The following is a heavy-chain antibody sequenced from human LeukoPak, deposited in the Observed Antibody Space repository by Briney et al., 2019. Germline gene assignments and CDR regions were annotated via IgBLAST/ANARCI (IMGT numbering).Heavy chain of an antibody. CDR1: GYTFTSYD. Sequence: ASVKVSCKASGYTFTSYDINWVRQATGQGLEWMGWMNPNSGNTGYAQKFQGRVTMTRNTSISTAYMELSSLRSEDTAVYYCARGLAHCGGDCYQTDAFDIWGQGTMVTVSS. V-gene: IGHV1-8*01. CDR3: ARGLAHCGGDCYQTDAFDI. D-gene: IGHD2-21*02. CDR2: MNPNSGNT. J-gene: IGHJ3*02.